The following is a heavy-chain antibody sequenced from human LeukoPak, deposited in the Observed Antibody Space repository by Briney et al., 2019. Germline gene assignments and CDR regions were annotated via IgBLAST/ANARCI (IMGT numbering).Heavy chain of an antibody. Sequence: ASVKVSCKASGYTFTSYDINWVRQATGHGLEWMGWMNPNSGNTGYAQKFQGRVTMTRNTSISTAYMELSSLRSEDTAVYYCAREQITMVRVPLFWGQGTLVTVSS. J-gene: IGHJ4*02. V-gene: IGHV1-8*01. D-gene: IGHD3-10*01. CDR2: MNPNSGNT. CDR1: GYTFTSYD. CDR3: AREQITMVRVPLF.